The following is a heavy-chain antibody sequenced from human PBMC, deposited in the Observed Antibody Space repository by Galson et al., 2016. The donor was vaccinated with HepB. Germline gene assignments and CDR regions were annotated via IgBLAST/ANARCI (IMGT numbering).Heavy chain of an antibody. J-gene: IGHJ4*02. D-gene: IGHD3-22*01. Sequence: SVTVSCKVSGDTLSNSAITWVRQAPGPGLEWMGGIIPVFGTTKYTQKFQGRVSMTADESTTTAYLELSRLRSEDTAKYYCLKDSLKGQYDASGPNEFWGQGTLIIVSS. CDR1: GDTLSNSA. V-gene: IGHV1-69*13. CDR3: LKDSLKGQYDASGPNEF. CDR2: IIPVFGTT.